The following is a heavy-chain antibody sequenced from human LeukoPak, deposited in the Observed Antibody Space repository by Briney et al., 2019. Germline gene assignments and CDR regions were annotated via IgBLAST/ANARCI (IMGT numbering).Heavy chain of an antibody. CDR1: GGSFSGYY. Sequence: SETLSLTCAVYGGSFSGYYWSWIRQPPGKGLEWIGEINHSGSTNYNPSLKSRVTISVDTSKNQFSLKLSSVTAADTAVYYCARGPSSNSWYKVFDYWGQGTLVTVSS. V-gene: IGHV4-34*01. CDR3: ARGPSSNSWYKVFDY. D-gene: IGHD6-13*01. J-gene: IGHJ4*02. CDR2: INHSGST.